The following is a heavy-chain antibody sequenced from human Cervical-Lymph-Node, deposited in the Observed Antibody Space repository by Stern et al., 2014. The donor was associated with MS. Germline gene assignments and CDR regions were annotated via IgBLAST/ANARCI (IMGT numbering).Heavy chain of an antibody. J-gene: IGHJ4*02. CDR1: GFTFSDSS. Sequence: VQLVESGGGLVKPGGSLRLSCAASGFTFSDSSMPWIRQAPGQGLEWVSYMSSRGTNIYDADSVKGRFTISRDNAKHSLYLQMDSLRAEDTAVYYCAREIAVDGYWGQGTLVSVSS. V-gene: IGHV3-11*01. D-gene: IGHD6-19*01. CDR3: AREIAVDGY. CDR2: MSSRGTNI.